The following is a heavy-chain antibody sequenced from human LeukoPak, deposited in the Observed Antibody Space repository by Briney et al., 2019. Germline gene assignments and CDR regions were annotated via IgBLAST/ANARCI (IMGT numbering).Heavy chain of an antibody. D-gene: IGHD3-10*01. V-gene: IGHV3-9*01. Sequence: PGRSLRLSCAASGFTFDDYAMHWVRQAPGKGLEWVSGISWNSGSIGYADSVKGRFTISRDNAKNSLYLQMNSLRAEDTALYYCAKDINYYGSGSDYYYYGMDVWGQGTTVTVSS. J-gene: IGHJ6*02. CDR1: GFTFDDYA. CDR3: AKDINYYGSGSDYYYYGMDV. CDR2: ISWNSGSI.